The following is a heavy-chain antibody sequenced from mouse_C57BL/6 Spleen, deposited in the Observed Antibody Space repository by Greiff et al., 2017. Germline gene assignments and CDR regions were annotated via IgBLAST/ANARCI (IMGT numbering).Heavy chain of an antibody. J-gene: IGHJ1*03. D-gene: IGHD2-3*01. Sequence: VQLQQSGPELVKPGASVKISCKASGYAFSSSWMNWVKQRPGKGLEWIGRIYPGDGDTNYKGKFKGKATLTADKSSSTAYMQLSSLTSEDSAVYFCARGRDDGHPYWYFGVWGTGTTVTVSS. CDR2: IYPGDGDT. CDR1: GYAFSSSW. V-gene: IGHV1-82*01. CDR3: ARGRDDGHPYWYFGV.